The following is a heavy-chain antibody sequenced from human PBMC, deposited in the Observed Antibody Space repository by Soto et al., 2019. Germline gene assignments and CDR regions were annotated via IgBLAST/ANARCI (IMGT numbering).Heavy chain of an antibody. CDR1: GFTFSSYG. Sequence: QVQLVESGGGVVQPGRSLRLSCAASGFTFSSYGMHWVRQAPGKGLEWVAVISYDGSNKYYADSVKGRFTISRDNSKNTRYLQMNSLRAEDTAVYYCAKDERLRFLEWDYYYMDVWGKGTTVTVSS. J-gene: IGHJ6*03. CDR2: ISYDGSNK. D-gene: IGHD3-3*01. CDR3: AKDERLRFLEWDYYYMDV. V-gene: IGHV3-30*18.